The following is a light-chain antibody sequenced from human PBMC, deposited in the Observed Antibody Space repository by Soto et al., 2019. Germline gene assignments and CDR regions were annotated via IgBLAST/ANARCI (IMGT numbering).Light chain of an antibody. CDR3: ATWDASLSGWV. CDR1: SSNIGRNY. Sequence: QSVVSQPPSASGTPGQRVTVSCSGSSSNIGRNYVYWYQQFPGTAPKLLISKNDQRPSGVPDRFSGSKSGTSASLAISGLRSEDEADYYCATWDASLSGWVFGGGTKVTVL. J-gene: IGLJ3*02. V-gene: IGLV1-47*01. CDR2: KND.